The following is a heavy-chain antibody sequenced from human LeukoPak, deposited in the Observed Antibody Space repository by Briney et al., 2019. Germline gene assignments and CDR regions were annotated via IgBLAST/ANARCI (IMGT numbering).Heavy chain of an antibody. D-gene: IGHD5-18*01. Sequence: ASVKVSCKASGYTFTSYYMHWVRQAPGQGLEWMGIINPSGGSTSYAQKFQGRVTMTRDTSTSTVYMELSSLRSEDTAVCYCARDLVDTAMVPYIWGQGTMVTVSS. V-gene: IGHV1-46*01. J-gene: IGHJ3*02. CDR3: ARDLVDTAMVPYI. CDR2: INPSGGST. CDR1: GYTFTSYY.